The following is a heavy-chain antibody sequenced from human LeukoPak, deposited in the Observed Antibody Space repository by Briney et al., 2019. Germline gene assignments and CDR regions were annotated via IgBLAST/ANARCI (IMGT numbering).Heavy chain of an antibody. CDR2: ISGSGGNT. J-gene: IGHJ5*02. V-gene: IGHV3-23*01. CDR3: AKDSAGPGGVGWFDP. D-gene: IGHD6-13*01. Sequence: HPGGSLRLSCAASGFTFSSYAMSWVRQAPGKGREWVSAISGSGGNTYYADSVKGRFTISRDNSKNTLYLQMNSLRAEDTAVYYCAKDSAGPGGVGWFDPWGQGTLVTVSS. CDR1: GFTFSSYA.